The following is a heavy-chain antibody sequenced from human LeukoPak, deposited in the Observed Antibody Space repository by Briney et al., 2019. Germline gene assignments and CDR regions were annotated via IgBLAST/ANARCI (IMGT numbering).Heavy chain of an antibody. D-gene: IGHD3-10*01. CDR1: GYTFSSHC. V-gene: IGHV1-46*01. J-gene: IGHJ4*02. Sequence: ASVKVSCKTSGYTFSSHCIHWVRQAPGQGPEWMGISNPRGGGTSYAQKFQGRLTMTRDTSTSTVYLELSSLRSEDTAVYYCARDPHYGSGTYNYFDYWGQGTLVTVSS. CDR3: ARDPHYGSGTYNYFDY. CDR2: SNPRGGGT.